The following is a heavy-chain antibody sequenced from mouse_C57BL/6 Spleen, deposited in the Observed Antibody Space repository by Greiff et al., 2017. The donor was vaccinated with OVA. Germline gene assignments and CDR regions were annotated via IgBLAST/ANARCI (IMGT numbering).Heavy chain of an antibody. D-gene: IGHD1-1*01. J-gene: IGHJ2*01. CDR3: ARWGGLLRTDFYYFDD. Sequence: VQLQQSGAELVKPGASVKISCKASGYAFSSYWMNWVKQRPGKGLEWIGQIYPGDGDTNYNGKFKGKATLTADKSSSTAYMQLSSLTSEDSAFYFCARWGGLLRTDFYYFDDWGQGTTLTVSS. CDR2: IYPGDGDT. V-gene: IGHV1-80*01. CDR1: GYAFSSYW.